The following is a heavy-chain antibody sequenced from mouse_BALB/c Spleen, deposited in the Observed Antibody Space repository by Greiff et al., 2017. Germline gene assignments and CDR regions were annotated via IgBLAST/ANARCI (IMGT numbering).Heavy chain of an antibody. V-gene: IGHV1S81*02. J-gene: IGHJ1*01. Sequence: QVQLQQPGAELVKPGASVKLSCKASGYTFTSYWMHWVKQRPGQGLEWIGEINPSNGRTNYNEKFKSKATLTVDKSSSTAYMQLSSLTSEDSAVYYCAGRGYFDVWGAGTTVTDST. CDR2: INPSNGRT. CDR3: AGRGYFDV. CDR1: GYTFTSYW.